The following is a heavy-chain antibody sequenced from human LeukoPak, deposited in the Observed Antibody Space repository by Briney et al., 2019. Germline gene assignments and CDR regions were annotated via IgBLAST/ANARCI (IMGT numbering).Heavy chain of an antibody. CDR3: ATSYGDYLYYYYGMDV. CDR1: GGSISSSSYY. V-gene: IGHV4-39*01. Sequence: PSETLSLTCTVSGGSISSSSYYWGWICQPPGKGLEWIGSIYYSGSTYYNPSLKSRVTISVDTSKNQFSLKLSSVTAADTAVYYCATSYGDYLYYYYGMDVWGQGTTVTVSS. J-gene: IGHJ6*02. D-gene: IGHD4-17*01. CDR2: IYYSGST.